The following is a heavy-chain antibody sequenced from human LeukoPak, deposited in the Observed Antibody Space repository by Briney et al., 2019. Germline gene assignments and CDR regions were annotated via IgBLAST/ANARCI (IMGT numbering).Heavy chain of an antibody. CDR3: ARRFRTGGDLHHDAYDV. V-gene: IGHV4-59*12. CDR2: VYYIGKP. J-gene: IGHJ3*01. CDR1: GGSISDYF. D-gene: IGHD3-16*01. Sequence: PSETLSLTCSVSGGSISDYFWGWIRQPPGKGLEWIGHVYYIGKPTCSPSLESRVSISVDTSKNQFSLELTSETAADTAVYYCARRFRTGGDLHHDAYDVWGQGTVVTVSS.